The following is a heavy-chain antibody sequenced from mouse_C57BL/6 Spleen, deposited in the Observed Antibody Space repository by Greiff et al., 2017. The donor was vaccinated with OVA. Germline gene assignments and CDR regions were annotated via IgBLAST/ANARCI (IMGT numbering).Heavy chain of an antibody. D-gene: IGHD4-1*02. Sequence: EVKVVESGGGLVQPGGSMKLSCVASGFTFSNYWMNWVRQSPEKGLEWVAQIRLKSDNYATHYAESVKGRFTISRDDSKSSVYLQMNNLRAEDTGIYYCTPTGTRFAYWGQGTLVTVSA. J-gene: IGHJ3*01. CDR2: IRLKSDNYAT. CDR3: TPTGTRFAY. V-gene: IGHV6-3*01. CDR1: GFTFSNYW.